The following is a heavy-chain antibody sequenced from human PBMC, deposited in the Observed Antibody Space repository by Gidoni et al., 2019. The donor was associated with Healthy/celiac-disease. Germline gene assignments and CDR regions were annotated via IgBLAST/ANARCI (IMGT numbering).Heavy chain of an antibody. V-gene: IGHV1-18*01. J-gene: IGHJ3*02. CDR3: ARGHSSSADAFDI. Sequence: QVQLVLSGAEVTKPVASAKVSCKASGYTFTSDGISWVRQAPGQGREWLGWNSADNGNTNYAQKLRGRVTMTKDTSTSTAYMELRSLRSDDTAVYYCARGHSSSADAFDIWGQGTMVTVSS. CDR2: NSADNGNT. D-gene: IGHD6-6*01. CDR1: GYTFTSDG.